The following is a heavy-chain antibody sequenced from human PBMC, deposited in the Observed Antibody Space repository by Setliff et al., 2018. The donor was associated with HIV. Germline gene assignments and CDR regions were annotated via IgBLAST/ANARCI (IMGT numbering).Heavy chain of an antibody. V-gene: IGHV4-31*03. CDR2: IYYSGIT. D-gene: IGHD3-3*01. Sequence: KTSETLSLTCTVSGGSISSGGYFWSWIRQHPGKGLEWIGYIYYSGITYYNPSLKSRVSISEDTSKSQVYLSLTSVTAADTAVYYCARGGSYRFWSGYRYYYYYMDLWGKGTTVTVSS. CDR3: ARGGSYRFWSGYRYYYYYMDL. CDR1: GGSISSGGYF. J-gene: IGHJ6*03.